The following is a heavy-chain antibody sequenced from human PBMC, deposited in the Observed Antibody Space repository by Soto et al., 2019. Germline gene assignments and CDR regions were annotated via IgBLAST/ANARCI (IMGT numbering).Heavy chain of an antibody. V-gene: IGHV1-69*01. J-gene: IGHJ5*02. CDR3: ARDRSSGYSYGYGIGFWFDP. Sequence: QVQLVQSGAEVKKPGSSVKVSCKASGGTFSSYAISWVRQAPGQGLEWMGGIIPIFGTANYAQKFQGRVTSTADESTRTAYMELSSLRSEDSAVYYCARDRSSGYSYGYGIGFWFDPWGQGTLVTVSS. CDR2: IIPIFGTA. CDR1: GGTFSSYA. D-gene: IGHD5-18*01.